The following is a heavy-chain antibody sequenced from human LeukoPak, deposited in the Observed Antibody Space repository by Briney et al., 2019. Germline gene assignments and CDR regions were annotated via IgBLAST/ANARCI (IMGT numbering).Heavy chain of an antibody. V-gene: IGHV3-64*01. CDR2: ISSNGGST. CDR1: GFTFSSYA. CDR3: AGAYGSGVKTARWFDP. J-gene: IGHJ5*02. D-gene: IGHD3-10*01. Sequence: GGSLRLSCAASGFTFSSYAMHWVRQAPGKGLEYVSAISSNGGSTYYANSVKGRFTISRDNSKNTLYLQMGSLRAEDMAVYYCAGAYGSGVKTARWFDPWGQGTLVTVSS.